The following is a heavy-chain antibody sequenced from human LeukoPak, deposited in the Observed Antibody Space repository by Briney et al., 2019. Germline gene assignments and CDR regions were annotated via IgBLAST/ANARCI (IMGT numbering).Heavy chain of an antibody. CDR2: IIPILGIA. Sequence: SVKVSCKASGGTFSSYAISWVRQAPGQGLEWVGRIIPILGIANYAQKFQGRVTITADKSTSTAYMELSSLRSEDTAVYYCAADDYGDYEGSAFDIWGQGTMVTVSS. V-gene: IGHV1-69*04. J-gene: IGHJ3*02. CDR1: GGTFSSYA. CDR3: AADDYGDYEGSAFDI. D-gene: IGHD4-17*01.